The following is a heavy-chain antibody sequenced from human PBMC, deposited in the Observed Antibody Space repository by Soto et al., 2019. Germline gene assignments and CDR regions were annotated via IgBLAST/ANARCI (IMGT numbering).Heavy chain of an antibody. CDR3: ARDMGYYYYNMDV. D-gene: IGHD3-10*01. Sequence: QVQLVESGGGLVKPGGSLRLSCAASGFSFSDYSLSWFRQAPGKGLEWASHISNIITYTTYAASVKGRFTISRDNAKNSLYLQMDRLRVEDTAVYYCARDMGYYYYNMDVWGQGTTVTVSS. CDR2: ISNIITYT. J-gene: IGHJ6*02. CDR1: GFSFSDYS. V-gene: IGHV3-11*06.